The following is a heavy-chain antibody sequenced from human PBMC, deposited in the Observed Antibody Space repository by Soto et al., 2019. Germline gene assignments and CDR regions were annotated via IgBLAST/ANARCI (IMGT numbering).Heavy chain of an antibody. Sequence: GGSLRLSCAASGFTFSSYWMSWVRQAPGKGLEWVANIKQDGSEKYYVDSVKGRFTISRDNAKNSLYLQMNSLRAEDTAVYYCSIVGAHGYFDYWGQGTLVTVSS. D-gene: IGHD1-26*01. V-gene: IGHV3-7*05. CDR1: GFTFSSYW. CDR3: SIVGAHGYFDY. CDR2: IKQDGSEK. J-gene: IGHJ4*02.